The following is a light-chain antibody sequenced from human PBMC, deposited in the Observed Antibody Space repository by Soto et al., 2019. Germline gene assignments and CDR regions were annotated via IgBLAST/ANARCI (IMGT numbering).Light chain of an antibody. CDR2: GAS. CDR3: QHYNNWPWT. J-gene: IGKJ1*01. CDR1: QSINSD. V-gene: IGKV3-15*01. Sequence: EIVMTQSSATLSVSPVERVILSCRASQSINSDLAWYQQKPGQAPRFLIYGASTRATGIPARFSGSGSGTQFTLTISSLQSEDSALYYCQHYNNWPWTFGQGTKVEIK.